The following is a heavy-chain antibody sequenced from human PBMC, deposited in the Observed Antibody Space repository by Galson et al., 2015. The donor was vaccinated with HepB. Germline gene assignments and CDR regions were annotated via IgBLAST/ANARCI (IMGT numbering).Heavy chain of an antibody. CDR3: ARDKYDFWSSSTVDY. D-gene: IGHD3-3*01. V-gene: IGHV3-11*01. J-gene: IGHJ4*02. CDR2: ISSSGSTT. Sequence: SLRLSCAASGFTVSDYYMSWIRQAPGKGLEWVSYISSSGSTTVYADSVKGRFTISKDHAQNTLYLRMSSLRADDTAIYYCARDKYDFWSSSTVDYWGQGALVAVSS. CDR1: GFTVSDYY.